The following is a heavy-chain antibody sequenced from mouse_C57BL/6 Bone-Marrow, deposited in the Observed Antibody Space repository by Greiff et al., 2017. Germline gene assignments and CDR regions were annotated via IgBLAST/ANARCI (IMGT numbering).Heavy chain of an antibody. CDR3: ARRAYYSNYWFAY. CDR2: ISSGGSYT. CDR1: GFTFSSYG. V-gene: IGHV5-6*01. J-gene: IGHJ3*01. D-gene: IGHD2-5*01. Sequence: EVQLVESGGDLVKPGGSLKLSCAASGFTFSSYGMSWVRQTPDKRMEWVATISSGGSYTYYPDSVKGRFTISRDTAKNTLYLQMSSLKSEDTAMYYCARRAYYSNYWFAYWGQGTLVTVSA.